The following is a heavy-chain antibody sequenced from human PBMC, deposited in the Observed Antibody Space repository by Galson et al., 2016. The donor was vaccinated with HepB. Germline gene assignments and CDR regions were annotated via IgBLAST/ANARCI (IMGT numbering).Heavy chain of an antibody. CDR3: AHIVRPVWATYVPYLDY. V-gene: IGHV2-5*02. CDR2: LYWEDDK. Sequence: PALVKPTQTLTLTCTFSGFSLTTSGVGVGWIRQPPGKALEWLASLYWEDDKRYSPSLKSRVTITKDTSKNQVVLTMTNVDPVYTATYYCAHIVRPVWATYVPYLDYWGQGTLVTVSS. CDR1: GFSLTTSGVG. J-gene: IGHJ4*02. D-gene: IGHD5-12*01.